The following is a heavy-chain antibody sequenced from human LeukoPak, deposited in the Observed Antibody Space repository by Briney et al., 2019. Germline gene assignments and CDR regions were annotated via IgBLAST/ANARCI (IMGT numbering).Heavy chain of an antibody. V-gene: IGHV4-4*02. CDR1: GGSISSGGYS. D-gene: IGHD3-22*01. Sequence: SETLSLTCAVSGGSISSGGYSWSWVRQPPGKGLEWIGEMYLSGTTHSNPSVKSRVTISIDKSKNQFFLNLGSVTAADTAVYYCAGLVGRYSSGLYYYYFDYWGQGTLVTVSS. CDR2: MYLSGTT. CDR3: AGLVGRYSSGLYYYYFDY. J-gene: IGHJ4*02.